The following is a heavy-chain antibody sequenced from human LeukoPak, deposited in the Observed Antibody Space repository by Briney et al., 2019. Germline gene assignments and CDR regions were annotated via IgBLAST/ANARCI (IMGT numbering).Heavy chain of an antibody. J-gene: IGHJ4*02. CDR1: GFTFSSYE. V-gene: IGHV3-48*03. Sequence: GGSLRLSCAASGFTFSSYEMNWVRQAPGKGLEWVSYISSSGSTIYYADSVKGRFTISRDNAKNSLYLQMNNLRAEDTAVYYCARNSGSYYPYWGQGTLVTVSS. D-gene: IGHD1-26*01. CDR2: ISSSGSTI. CDR3: ARNSGSYYPY.